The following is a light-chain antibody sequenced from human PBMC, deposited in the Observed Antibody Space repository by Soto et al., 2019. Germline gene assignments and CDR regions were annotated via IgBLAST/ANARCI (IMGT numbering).Light chain of an antibody. Sequence: QSVLTQPAYVSGSPGQSITISCTGTSSDVGTYKFVSWYQQHPGKVPTLMIHEGTKRPSGVSNRFSGSKSGNTATLTSSGLQPEDEANYYCCSYAGTSFGVFGGGTKLTVL. J-gene: IGLJ3*02. CDR3: CSYAGTSFGV. CDR2: EGT. CDR1: SSDVGTYKF. V-gene: IGLV2-23*01.